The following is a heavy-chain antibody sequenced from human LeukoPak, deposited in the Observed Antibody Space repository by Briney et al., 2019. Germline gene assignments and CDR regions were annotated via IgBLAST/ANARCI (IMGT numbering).Heavy chain of an antibody. CDR3: ARSRHYGNAFDI. J-gene: IGHJ3*02. CDR1: GYTFTSYG. Sequence: ASVKVSCKASGYTFTSYGISWVRQAPGQGLEWMGWISAYNGNTNYAQKLQGRATMTTDTSTSTAYMELRSLRSDDTAVYYCARSRHYGNAFDIWGQGTMVTVSS. CDR2: ISAYNGNT. V-gene: IGHV1-18*01. D-gene: IGHD3-10*01.